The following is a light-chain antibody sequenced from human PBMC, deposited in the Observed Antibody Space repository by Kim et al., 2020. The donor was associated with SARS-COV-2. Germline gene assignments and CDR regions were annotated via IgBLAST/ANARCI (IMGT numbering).Light chain of an antibody. CDR1: SLRSYY. CDR3: NSRDSSGNRWV. CDR2: GKN. J-gene: IGLJ3*02. Sequence: ALGQTVRITCQGDSLRSYYASWYQQTPGQAPVLVIYGKNNRPSGIPDRFSGSSSGNTASLTITGAQAEDEADYYCNSRDSSGNRWVFGGGTKLTVL. V-gene: IGLV3-19*01.